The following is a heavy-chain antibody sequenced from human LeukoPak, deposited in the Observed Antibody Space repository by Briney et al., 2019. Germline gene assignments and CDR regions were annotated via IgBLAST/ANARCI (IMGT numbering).Heavy chain of an antibody. CDR1: GGSISSGDYY. D-gene: IGHD2-2*01. J-gene: IGHJ3*02. V-gene: IGHV4-30-4*01. CDR3: ARVVVVPAATGHAFDI. Sequence: PSETLSLTCTVSGGSISSGDYYWSWIRQPPGKGLEWIGYIYYSGSTYYNPSLKSRVTISVDTSKNQFSLKLSSVTAADTAVYYCARVVVVPAATGHAFDIWGRGTMVTVSS. CDR2: IYYSGST.